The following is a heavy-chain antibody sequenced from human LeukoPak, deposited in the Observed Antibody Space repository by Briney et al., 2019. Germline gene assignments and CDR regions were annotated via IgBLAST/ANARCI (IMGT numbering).Heavy chain of an antibody. Sequence: SETLSLTCTVSGGSISSISYYWGWIRQSPGTGPEWIGSIYYSLSTYYNPSLKSRVTISMDTSKNQFSLKLYSVTAADTAMYYCVRDEHLYCSGGNCYRQGFWFDPWGQGTLVTVSS. CDR2: IYYSLST. D-gene: IGHD2-15*01. V-gene: IGHV4-39*07. CDR3: VRDEHLYCSGGNCYRQGFWFDP. CDR1: GGSISSISYY. J-gene: IGHJ5*02.